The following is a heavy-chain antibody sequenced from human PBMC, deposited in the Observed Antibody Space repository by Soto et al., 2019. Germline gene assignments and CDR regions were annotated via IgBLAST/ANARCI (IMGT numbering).Heavy chain of an antibody. CDR3: ARLQASSGYYLFPEWFDP. CDR2: IYYSGST. D-gene: IGHD3-22*01. V-gene: IGHV4-59*08. CDR1: GGSISSYY. J-gene: IGHJ5*02. Sequence: PSETLSLTCTVSGGSISSYYWSWIRQPPGKGLEWIGYIYYSGSTNYNPSLKSRVTISVDTSKNQFSLKLSSVTAADTAVYYCARLQASSGYYLFPEWFDPWGQGTLVTVSS.